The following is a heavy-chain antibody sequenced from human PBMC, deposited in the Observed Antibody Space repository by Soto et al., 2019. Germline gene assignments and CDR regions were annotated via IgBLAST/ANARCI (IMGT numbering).Heavy chain of an antibody. D-gene: IGHD2-15*01. CDR1: GYSFTSYW. CDR2: IYPGDSDT. CDR3: ARPRKYCSGGSCYRPLLYMDV. V-gene: IGHV5-51*01. J-gene: IGHJ6*03. Sequence: GESLKISCKGSGYSFTSYWIGWVRQMPGKGLEWMGIIYPGDSDTRYSPSFQGQVTISADKSISTAYLQWSSLKASDSAMYYCARPRKYCSGGSCYRPLLYMDVWGKGTTVTVSS.